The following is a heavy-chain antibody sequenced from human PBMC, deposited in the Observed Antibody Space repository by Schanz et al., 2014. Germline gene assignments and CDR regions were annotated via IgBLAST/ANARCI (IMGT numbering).Heavy chain of an antibody. D-gene: IGHD6-6*01. Sequence: QVQLVQSGAEVKKPGSSVKVSCKASGYTFTSDSMHWVRQAPGQGLEWMGIVNPSVRGTHFAREFQGRVTVTSDTSTSTVYMELSGLRSEDTAVYYCARDQSPYTNSSDVRYFDSWGPGALVTVSS. CDR2: VNPSVRGT. CDR3: ARDQSPYTNSSDVRYFDS. CDR1: GYTFTSDS. V-gene: IGHV1-46*01. J-gene: IGHJ4*02.